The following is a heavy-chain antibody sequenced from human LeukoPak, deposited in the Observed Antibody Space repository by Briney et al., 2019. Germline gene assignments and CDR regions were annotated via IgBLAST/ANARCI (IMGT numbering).Heavy chain of an antibody. V-gene: IGHV4-4*07. Sequence: SETLSLTCSVSGGSISSYYWSWIRQPAGKGLEWIGRIYTSGSTNYNPSLKSRVTMSVDTSKNQFSLKLSSVTAADTAVYYSARGANVRGFIRSDAFDIWGQGTMVTVSS. CDR2: IYTSGST. J-gene: IGHJ3*02. CDR1: GGSISSYY. D-gene: IGHD3-10*02. CDR3: ARGANVRGFIRSDAFDI.